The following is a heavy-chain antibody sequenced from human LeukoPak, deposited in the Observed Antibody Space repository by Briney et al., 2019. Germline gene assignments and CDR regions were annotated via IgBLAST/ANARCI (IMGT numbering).Heavy chain of an antibody. D-gene: IGHD1-26*01. CDR2: IYYSGST. Sequence: PSETLSLTCTVSGGSISTYYWSWIRQSPGKGLEWIGSIYYSGSTNYNPSLKSRVTISVDTSTNQFSLKLTSVTAADTAVYYCARPSKLGATEPYDYWGQGTLVTVSS. CDR1: GGSISTYY. J-gene: IGHJ4*02. CDR3: ARPSKLGATEPYDY. V-gene: IGHV4-59*08.